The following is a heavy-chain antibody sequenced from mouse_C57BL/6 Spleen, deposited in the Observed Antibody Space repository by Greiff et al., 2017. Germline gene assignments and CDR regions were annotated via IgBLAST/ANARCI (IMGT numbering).Heavy chain of an antibody. Sequence: QVQLQQSGAELVRPGTSVKVSCKASGYAFTNYLIEWVKQRPGQGLELIGVINPGSGGTNYNEKFKGKATLTADKSSSTAYMQLSSLTSEDSAVYFCARGPDMDYWGQGTSGTVSS. CDR2: INPGSGGT. J-gene: IGHJ4*01. CDR3: ARGPDMDY. V-gene: IGHV1-54*01. CDR1: GYAFTNYL.